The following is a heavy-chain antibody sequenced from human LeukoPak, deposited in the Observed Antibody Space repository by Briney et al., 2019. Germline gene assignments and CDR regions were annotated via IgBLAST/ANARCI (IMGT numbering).Heavy chain of an antibody. CDR3: VKRVGPNPGPLDS. D-gene: IGHD4/OR15-4a*01. Sequence: GGSLRLSCAASGFTFRRSAVNWVRQAPGEGLEWVSSISGSGEKTYYADSVQGRFTISRDESRNTLYLQMNSLRAEDTAVYYCVKRVGPNPGPLDSWGQGTLVTVSS. J-gene: IGHJ4*02. CDR1: GFTFRRSA. CDR2: ISGSGEKT. V-gene: IGHV3-23*01.